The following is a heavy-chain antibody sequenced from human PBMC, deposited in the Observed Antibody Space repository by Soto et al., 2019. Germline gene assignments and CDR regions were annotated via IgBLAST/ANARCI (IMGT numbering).Heavy chain of an antibody. CDR3: ARASREYGDYVYYCYMDV. Sequence: QVQLVQSGAEVKKPGASVKVSCKASGYTFTSYYMHWVRQAPGQGLEWMGIINPSGGSTSYAQKFQGRVTMTRDTSTSTVYMELSSLRSEDTAVYYCARASREYGDYVYYCYMDVWGKGTTVTVSS. CDR2: INPSGGST. D-gene: IGHD4-17*01. V-gene: IGHV1-46*03. J-gene: IGHJ6*03. CDR1: GYTFTSYY.